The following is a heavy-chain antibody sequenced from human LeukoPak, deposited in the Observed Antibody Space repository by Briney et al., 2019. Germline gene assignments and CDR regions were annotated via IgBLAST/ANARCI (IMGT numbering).Heavy chain of an antibody. J-gene: IGHJ3*02. V-gene: IGHV3-23*01. CDR1: GFTFSSYG. CDR3: AKGGRSNHDAFDI. Sequence: GGSLRLSCAASGFTFSSYGMSWVRQAPGKGLQWVSAISGDGKDRDYPDSVKGRFTISRDNSKNTLYLQMDSLRAEDTAVYYCAKGGRSNHDAFDIWGQGTMVTVSS. CDR2: ISGDGKDR. D-gene: IGHD1-14*01.